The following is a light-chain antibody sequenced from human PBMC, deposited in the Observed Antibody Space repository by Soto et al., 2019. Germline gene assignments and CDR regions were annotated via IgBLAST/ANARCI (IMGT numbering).Light chain of an antibody. CDR2: EVS. CDR3: SSYTSSSTLEV. Sequence: QSALTQPASVSGSPGQSITISCTGTSRDIGGYNYVSWYQQHPGKAPKFIIYEVSNRPSGVSNRFSGSKSGNTASLTISGLQAEDEADYYCSSYTSSSTLEVFGGGTKLTVL. CDR1: SRDIGGYNY. V-gene: IGLV2-14*01. J-gene: IGLJ3*02.